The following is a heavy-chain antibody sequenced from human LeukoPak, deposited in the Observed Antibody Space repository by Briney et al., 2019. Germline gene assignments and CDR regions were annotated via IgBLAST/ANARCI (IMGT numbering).Heavy chain of an antibody. Sequence: PSETLSLTCTVSGGYISTYYWSWIRLPPGKGLEWIGYIYYSGTTTYNPSLRSRVTISVDTSKNQFSLKLSSVTAADTAVYYCARGGCSGGSCQGRLYYYYYGMDVWGQGTTVAVSS. CDR3: ARGGCSGGSCQGRLYYYYYGMDV. J-gene: IGHJ6*02. V-gene: IGHV4-59*12. CDR1: GGYISTYY. D-gene: IGHD2-15*01. CDR2: IYYSGTT.